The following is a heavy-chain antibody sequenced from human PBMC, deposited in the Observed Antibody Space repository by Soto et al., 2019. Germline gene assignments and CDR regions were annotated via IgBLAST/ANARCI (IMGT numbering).Heavy chain of an antibody. Sequence: SGPTLVKHTQTLTLTVTFSGFSLSTRGVAVGWIRQPPGKALEWLAVIYWDDDKRYNPSLKSRLTITKDTSKNQVVLTMTNMDPVDTATYYCVQSRCGGDCLQSYSSHSYYGLDVWGQGTTVTVSS. CDR3: VQSRCGGDCLQSYSSHSYYGLDV. D-gene: IGHD2-21*01. CDR1: GFSLSTRGVA. V-gene: IGHV2-5*02. CDR2: IYWDDDK. J-gene: IGHJ6*02.